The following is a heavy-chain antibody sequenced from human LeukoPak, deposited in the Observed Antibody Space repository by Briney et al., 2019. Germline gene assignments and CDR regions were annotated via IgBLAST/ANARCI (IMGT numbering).Heavy chain of an antibody. CDR1: GFIVRSNY. Sequence: PGGSLRLSCAASGFIVRSNYMSWVRQAPGKGLEWVSDVYSDGSTYYADSVKGRFTISRDNSKNTLYLQMNSLRAEDTAVYYCASDYYGSGSYEYWGQGTLVTVSS. CDR2: VYSDGST. CDR3: ASDYYGSGSYEY. J-gene: IGHJ4*02. V-gene: IGHV3-53*01. D-gene: IGHD3-10*01.